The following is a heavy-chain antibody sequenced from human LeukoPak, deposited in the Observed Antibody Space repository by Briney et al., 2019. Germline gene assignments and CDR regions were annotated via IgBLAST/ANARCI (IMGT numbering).Heavy chain of an antibody. CDR2: IYYSGST. V-gene: IGHV4-59*01. J-gene: IGHJ4*02. Sequence: SETLSLTCTVSGGSISSYYWSWIRQPPGKGLEWIGYIYYSGSTNYNPSLKSRVTISVDTSKNQFSLKLSSVTAADTAVYYCARELSVAGKTVFDSWGQGTLVTVSS. CDR1: GGSISSYY. D-gene: IGHD6-19*01. CDR3: ARELSVAGKTVFDS.